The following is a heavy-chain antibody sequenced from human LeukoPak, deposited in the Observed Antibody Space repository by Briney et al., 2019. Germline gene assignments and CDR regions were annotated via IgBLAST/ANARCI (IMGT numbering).Heavy chain of an antibody. D-gene: IGHD3-22*01. CDR3: ARDPGRHYYDSSGPGDAFDI. V-gene: IGHV1-18*01. CDR1: GYTFTSYG. J-gene: IGHJ3*02. Sequence: ASVKVSCKASGYTFTSYGISWVRQAPGQGLEWMGWISAYNGNTNYAQKLQGRVTMTTDTSTSTAYMELRSLRSDDTAVYYCARDPGRHYYDSSGPGDAFDIWGQGTMVTVSS. CDR2: ISAYNGNT.